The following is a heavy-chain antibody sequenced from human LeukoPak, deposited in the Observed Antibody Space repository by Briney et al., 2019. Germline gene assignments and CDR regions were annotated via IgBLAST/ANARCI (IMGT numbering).Heavy chain of an antibody. D-gene: IGHD6-19*01. CDR2: ISSSSSYI. CDR3: ARERSSGWYFDY. V-gene: IGHV3-21*01. Sequence: GGSLRLSCAASGFTFSSYSMNWVRQAPGKGLEWVSSISSSSSYIYYADSVKGRFTISRGNAKNSLYLQMNSLRAEDTAVYYCARERSSGWYFDYWGQGTLVTVSS. CDR1: GFTFSSYS. J-gene: IGHJ4*02.